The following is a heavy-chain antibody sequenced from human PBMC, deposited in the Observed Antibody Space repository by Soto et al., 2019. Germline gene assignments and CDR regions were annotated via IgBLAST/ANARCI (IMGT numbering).Heavy chain of an antibody. V-gene: IGHV3-23*01. Sequence: GSLRLSCAASGFTFSSYAMSWVRQAPGKGLERVSAISGSGGSTYYADSVKGRFPISRDNSKNTLYLQMNSLRAEDTAVYYCAKVPPFHDFWSGYYRTCFDYWGQGTLVTVSS. CDR3: AKVPPFHDFWSGYYRTCFDY. D-gene: IGHD3-3*01. CDR2: ISGSGGST. CDR1: GFTFSSYA. J-gene: IGHJ4*02.